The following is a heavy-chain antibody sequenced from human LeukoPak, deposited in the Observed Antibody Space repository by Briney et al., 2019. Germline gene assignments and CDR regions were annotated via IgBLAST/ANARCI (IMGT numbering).Heavy chain of an antibody. J-gene: IGHJ6*03. V-gene: IGHV1-69*05. CDR3: AGRRRYSYPSYYYMDV. Sequence: SVKVSCKASGGTFSSYAISWVRQAPGQGLEWMGGIIPIFGTANYAQKFQGRVTITTDESTSTAYMELSSLRSEDTAVYYCAGRRRYSYPSYYYMDVWGKGTTVTVSS. D-gene: IGHD5-18*01. CDR2: IIPIFGTA. CDR1: GGTFSSYA.